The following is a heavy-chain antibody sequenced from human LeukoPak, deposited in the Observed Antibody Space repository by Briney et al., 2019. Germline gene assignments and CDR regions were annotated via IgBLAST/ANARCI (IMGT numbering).Heavy chain of an antibody. D-gene: IGHD3-22*01. CDR3: ARLRRTSDSSGYYYYYDY. V-gene: IGHV3-21*01. Sequence: GGSLRLSCAASGLGFSSFSFNWIRQAPGKGLEWVSSITPTTSYIYYADSVRGRFTISRGNAKNSLYLQMSSLRAEDTAVYYCARLRRTSDSSGYYYYYDYWGQGTLVTVSS. CDR1: GLGFSSFS. J-gene: IGHJ4*02. CDR2: ITPTTSYI.